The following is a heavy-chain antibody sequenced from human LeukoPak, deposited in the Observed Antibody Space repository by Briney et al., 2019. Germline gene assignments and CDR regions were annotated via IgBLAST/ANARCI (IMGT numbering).Heavy chain of an antibody. CDR3: ARDRDYYDSSGYRY. J-gene: IGHJ4*02. CDR2: IYTSGST. V-gene: IGHV4-61*02. Sequence: SETLSLTCTVSGGSISSGSYYWSWIRQPAGKGLEWIGRIYTSGSTNYNPSLKSRVTISVDTSKNQFSLKLSSVTAADTAVYYCARDRDYYDSSGYRYWGQGTLVTVSS. D-gene: IGHD3-22*01. CDR1: GGSISSGSYY.